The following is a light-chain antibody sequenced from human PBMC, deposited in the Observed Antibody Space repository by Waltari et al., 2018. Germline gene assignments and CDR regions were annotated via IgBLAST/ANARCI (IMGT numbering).Light chain of an antibody. CDR3: QQYNRYST. CDR1: QSISSY. CDR2: KAS. Sequence: DIQMTQSPSTLSASVGDRVTIPCRASQSISSYWAWYQQKPGKAPKLLISKASTLGSGVPARFSGSGSGTEFTLTISSLQPDDFATYYCQQYNRYSTFGQGTKVEIK. V-gene: IGKV1-5*03. J-gene: IGKJ1*01.